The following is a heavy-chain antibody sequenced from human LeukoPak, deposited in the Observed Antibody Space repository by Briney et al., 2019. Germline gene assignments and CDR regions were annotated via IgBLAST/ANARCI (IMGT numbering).Heavy chain of an antibody. Sequence: GGSLRLSCAASGFTFSSNCMSWVRQAPGKGLEWVSIICGSDSTYYADSVKGRFIISRDNFKLYLQMNSLRAEDTAVYYCAKAGLWTYGFQDFWGQGTLVTVSS. CDR3: AKAGLWTYGFQDF. CDR2: ICGSDST. CDR1: GFTFSSNC. V-gene: IGHV3-66*01. J-gene: IGHJ4*02. D-gene: IGHD3-10*01.